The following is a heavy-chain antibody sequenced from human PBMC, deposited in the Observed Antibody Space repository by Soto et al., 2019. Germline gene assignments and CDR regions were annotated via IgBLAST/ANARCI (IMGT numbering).Heavy chain of an antibody. J-gene: IGHJ4*02. CDR3: ASGMNRQAFDS. CDR1: GFTFRSYW. Sequence: GGSLRLSCAASGFTFRSYWMSWVRQAPGKGLEWVANIKQDGSEKYYVDSVKGRFTISRDNAKSSLYLQMNSLRGEDTAMYYWASGMNRQAFDSWGQGTLVTVSS. CDR2: IKQDGSEK. D-gene: IGHD1-20*01. V-gene: IGHV3-7*01.